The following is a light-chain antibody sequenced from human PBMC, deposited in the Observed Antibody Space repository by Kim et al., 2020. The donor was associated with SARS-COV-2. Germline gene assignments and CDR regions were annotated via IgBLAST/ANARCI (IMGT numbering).Light chain of an antibody. CDR2: DAS. CDR1: QSVSSY. CDR3: QQRSNWPPLT. V-gene: IGKV3-11*01. Sequence: SPGERATLSCRASQSVSSYLAWYQQKPGQAPRLLIYDASNRATGIPARFSGSGSGTDFTLTISSLEPEDFAVHYCQQRSNWPPLTFGGGTKVDIK. J-gene: IGKJ4*01.